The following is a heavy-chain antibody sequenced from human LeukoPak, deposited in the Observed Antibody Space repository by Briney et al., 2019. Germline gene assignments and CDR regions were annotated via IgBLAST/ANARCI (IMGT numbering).Heavy chain of an antibody. V-gene: IGHV5-51*04. CDR1: GYSFTSYC. CDR3: GMSGDRVPLQDDVFDV. CDR2: IYPGDSGP. Sequence: GESLKISCKVSGYSFTSYCIDWVRQMPGKGLEWMGIIYPGDSGPTYSPSFQGQVTIAVDKPINTPYLQWSSLQASDAAMYYCGMSGDRVPLQDDVFDVWGQGTMVTVST. D-gene: IGHD1-26*01. J-gene: IGHJ3*01.